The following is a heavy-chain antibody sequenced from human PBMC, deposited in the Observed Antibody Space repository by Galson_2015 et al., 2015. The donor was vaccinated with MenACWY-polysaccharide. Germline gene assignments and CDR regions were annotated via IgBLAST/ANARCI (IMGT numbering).Heavy chain of an antibody. CDR2: MYYTGRS. CDR3: AGIPATETSYGWFDP. Sequence: TLSLTCAVSGASISSGGHYWSRFRQYPGKNLEWIAYMYYTGRSNYNPSLRSRVTISIDMSKNQFSLNLSSVTAADTAVYFCAGIPATETSYGWFDPWGQGTLVTVSS. D-gene: IGHD4-17*01. J-gene: IGHJ5*02. CDR1: GASISSGGHY. V-gene: IGHV4-31*11.